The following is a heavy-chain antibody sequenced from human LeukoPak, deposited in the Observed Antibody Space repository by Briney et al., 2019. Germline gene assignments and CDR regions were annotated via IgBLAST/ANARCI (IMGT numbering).Heavy chain of an antibody. CDR1: GFTVSSNY. V-gene: IGHV3-66*01. CDR3: ARGRADAFDI. Sequence: GGSLRLSCAASGFTVSSNYMSWVRQAPGKGLEWVSVLYSGGSTYYADSVKGRFTISRDNSKNTLYLQMNSPRAEDTAVYYCARGRADAFDIWGQGTMVTVSS. J-gene: IGHJ3*02. CDR2: LYSGGST.